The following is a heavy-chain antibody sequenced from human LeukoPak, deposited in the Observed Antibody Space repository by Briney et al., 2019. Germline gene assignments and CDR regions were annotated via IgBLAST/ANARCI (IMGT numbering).Heavy chain of an antibody. D-gene: IGHD6-13*01. V-gene: IGHV4-38-2*02. Sequence: PSETLSLTCTVSGYSISSGYYWGWIRQPPGKGLEWIGSIYHSGSTYYNPSLKSRVTISVDTSKNQFSLKLSSVTAADTAVYYCAGANLAAAGINWFDPWGQGTLVTVSS. CDR3: AGANLAAAGINWFDP. CDR1: GYSISSGYY. J-gene: IGHJ5*02. CDR2: IYHSGST.